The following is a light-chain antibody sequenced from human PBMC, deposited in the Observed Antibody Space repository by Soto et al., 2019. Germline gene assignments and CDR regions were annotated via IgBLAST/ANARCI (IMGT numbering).Light chain of an antibody. CDR1: SSDVGGSTY. CDR2: EVS. V-gene: IGLV2-14*01. J-gene: IGLJ1*01. CDR3: SSFTSSDTPYV. Sequence: QSALTQPASVSGSPGQSITISCTGTSSDVGGSTYVSWYQQHPGKAPQLILYEVSNRPSGVSNRFSGSKSGNTASLTISGLQAEDEADYYCSSFTSSDTPYVFGTGTKLTVL.